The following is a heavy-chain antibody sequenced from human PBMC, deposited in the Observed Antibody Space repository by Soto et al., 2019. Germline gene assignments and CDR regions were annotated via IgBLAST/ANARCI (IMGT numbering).Heavy chain of an antibody. CDR1: GFTFSTFG. D-gene: IGHD3-3*01. CDR2: ISSSSSYI. CDR3: ARDSNDFWSGDYTNWFDP. V-gene: IGHV3-21*01. J-gene: IGHJ5*02. Sequence: EVQLVESGGGLVKPGGSLRLSCAASGFTFSTFGMDWVRQAPGKGLEWVSSISSSSSYIYYADSVTGRFTISRDNAKNSLYLQMNSLRAEDTAVYYCARDSNDFWSGDYTNWFDPWGHGTLVTVSS.